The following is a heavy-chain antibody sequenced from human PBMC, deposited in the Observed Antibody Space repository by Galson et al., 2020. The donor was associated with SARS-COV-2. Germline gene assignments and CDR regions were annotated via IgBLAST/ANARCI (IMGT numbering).Heavy chain of an antibody. Sequence: QAPGKGLEWMGGFDPEDGETIYAQKFQGRVTMTEDTSTDTAYMELSSLRSEDTAVYYCATSTPITGTTGNWFDPWGQGTLVTVSS. CDR3: ATSTPITGTTGNWFDP. CDR2: FDPEDGET. D-gene: IGHD1-7*01. J-gene: IGHJ5*02. V-gene: IGHV1-24*01.